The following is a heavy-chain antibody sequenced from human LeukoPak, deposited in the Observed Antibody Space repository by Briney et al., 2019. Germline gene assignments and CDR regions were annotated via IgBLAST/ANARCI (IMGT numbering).Heavy chain of an antibody. V-gene: IGHV3-21*04. CDR2: ISSSSSYI. CDR1: GFTFSSYS. J-gene: IGHJ4*02. Sequence: AGGSLRLSCAASGFTFSSYSMNWVRQAPGKGLEWVSSISSSSSYIYYADSVKGRFTISRDNAKNSLYLQMNSLRAEDTAVYYCAKLTYDFWSGYSYSYWGQGTLVTVSS. D-gene: IGHD3-3*01. CDR3: AKLTYDFWSGYSYSY.